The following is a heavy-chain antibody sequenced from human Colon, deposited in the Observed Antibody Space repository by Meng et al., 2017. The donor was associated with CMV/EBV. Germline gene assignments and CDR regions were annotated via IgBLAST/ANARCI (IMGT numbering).Heavy chain of an antibody. V-gene: IGHV3-48*03. CDR2: ISSSSSTI. D-gene: IGHD2-21*01. Sequence: GGSLRLSCVGSGFIFAKYEMNWVRQAPGKGPEWISYISSSSSTIKYADSVRGRFTTSRDNAKQSMYLQLDSLRVEDTALYYCVSLGPTIRYWGQGTQVTVSS. CDR3: VSLGPTIRY. J-gene: IGHJ4*02. CDR1: GFIFAKYE.